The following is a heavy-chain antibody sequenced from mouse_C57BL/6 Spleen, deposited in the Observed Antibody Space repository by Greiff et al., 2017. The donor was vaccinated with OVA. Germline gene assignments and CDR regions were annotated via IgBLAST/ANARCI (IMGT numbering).Heavy chain of an antibody. CDR2: ISSGSSTI. J-gene: IGHJ2*01. Sequence: EVQLQESGGGLVKPGGSLKLSCAASGFTFSDYGMHWVRQAPEKGLEWVAYISSGSSTIYYADTVKGRFTISRDNAKNTLFLQMTSLRSEDTAMYYCARKLGLYFDYWGQGTTLTVSS. CDR3: ARKLGLYFDY. V-gene: IGHV5-17*01. CDR1: GFTFSDYG. D-gene: IGHD4-1*01.